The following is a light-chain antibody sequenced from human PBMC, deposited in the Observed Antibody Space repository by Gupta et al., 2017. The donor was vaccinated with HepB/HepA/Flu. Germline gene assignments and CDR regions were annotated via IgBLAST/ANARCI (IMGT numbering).Light chain of an antibody. V-gene: IGKV1-39*01. CDR1: QSVNRY. J-gene: IGKJ3*01. Sequence: DTQLTQSPFSLSASIGDRVTITCRASQSVNRYLNWYHQKPGKAPKLLIYAASSLQSGVPSRFSGSGSGTDFTLTISSLQAEDFGTYYCQRSYSTPIFTFGPGTKVDIK. CDR3: QRSYSTPIFT. CDR2: AAS.